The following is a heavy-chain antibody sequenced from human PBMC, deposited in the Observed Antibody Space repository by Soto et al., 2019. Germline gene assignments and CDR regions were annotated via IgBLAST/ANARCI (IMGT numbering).Heavy chain of an antibody. V-gene: IGHV4-30-4*01. CDR1: GGSISSAHYY. Sequence: SLTCTVSGGSISSAHYYWSWIRQPPGKGLEWIGYIYYSGSTYYNPSLKGRVTISVDTSKNQFSLKLSSVTAADTAVYYCARVVTTVTTYWFDPWGQGTLVTVSS. CDR3: ARVVTTVTTYWFDP. D-gene: IGHD4-17*01. CDR2: IYYSGST. J-gene: IGHJ5*02.